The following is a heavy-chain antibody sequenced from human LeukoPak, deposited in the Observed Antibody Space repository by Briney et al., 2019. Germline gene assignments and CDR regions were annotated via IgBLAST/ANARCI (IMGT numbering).Heavy chain of an antibody. J-gene: IGHJ4*02. CDR2: LSGSAGGT. D-gene: IGHD3-16*02. CDR1: GLTLSNYG. CDR3: AKRGVVVRVFLVGFHKEAYYFDS. V-gene: IGHV3-23*01. Sequence: GGSLRLSCGVSGLTLSNYGMSWVRQAPGKGLEWVAGLSGSAGGTNYADSVKGRFTISRDNSKNTLFLQMDRLRAEDTAVYFCAKRGVVVRVFLVGFHKEAYYFDSWGQGAQVTVSS.